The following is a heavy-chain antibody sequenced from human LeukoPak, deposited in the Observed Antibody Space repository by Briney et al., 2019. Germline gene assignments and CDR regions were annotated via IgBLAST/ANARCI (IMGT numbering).Heavy chain of an antibody. J-gene: IGHJ6*03. D-gene: IGHD3-10*01. CDR3: ARVAVGMLPSFGETPIYYYYYMDV. Sequence: SETLSLTCTVSGGSISSYYWSWIRQPPGKGLEWIGYIYYSGSTNYNPSLKSRVTMSVDTSKNQFSLMLSSVSAADTAVYYCARVAVGMLPSFGETPIYYYYYMDVWGKGTTVTISS. V-gene: IGHV4-59*01. CDR2: IYYSGST. CDR1: GGSISSYY.